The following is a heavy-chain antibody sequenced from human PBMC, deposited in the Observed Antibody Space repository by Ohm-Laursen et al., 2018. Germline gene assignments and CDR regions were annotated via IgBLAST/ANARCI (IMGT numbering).Heavy chain of an antibody. CDR3: AKDSSGWYDTGNYFDY. D-gene: IGHD6-19*01. J-gene: IGHJ4*02. V-gene: IGHV3-30*18. Sequence: SLRLSCAASGFTFSSYGMHWVRQAPGKGLEWVAVISNDENYKNYADSVRGRFTISRDNSKNTLYLQMNSLRAEDTAVYYCAKDSSGWYDTGNYFDYWGQGTLVTVSS. CDR1: GFTFSSYG. CDR2: ISNDENYK.